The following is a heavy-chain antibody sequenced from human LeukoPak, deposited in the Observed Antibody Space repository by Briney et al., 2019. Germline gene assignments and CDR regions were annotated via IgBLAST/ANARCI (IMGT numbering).Heavy chain of an antibody. D-gene: IGHD3-3*01. V-gene: IGHV3-21*01. CDR2: IDITTTFI. CDR1: GFTFISYS. CDR3: ARVEWSAVTRTLDN. Sequence: GGSRKPSCEAPGFTFISYSWIGVGPPQGKGLEWVSSIDITTTFIYYADSVKGRFTISRDNARNSLYLQMSSLRVEDTGVYYCARVEWSAVTRTLDNWGQGTLVTVSS. J-gene: IGHJ4*02.